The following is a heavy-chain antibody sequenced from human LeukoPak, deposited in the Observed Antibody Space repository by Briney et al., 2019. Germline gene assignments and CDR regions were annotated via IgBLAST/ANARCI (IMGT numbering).Heavy chain of an antibody. J-gene: IGHJ4*02. V-gene: IGHV4-34*01. CDR1: GGSFSGYY. CDR2: INHSGST. D-gene: IGHD2-15*01. Sequence: SETLSLTCAVYGGSFSGYYWSWIRQPLGKGLEWIGEINHSGSTNYNPSLKSRVTISVDTSKNQFSLKPSSVTAADTAVYYCARVCSGGSCYPYYFDYWGQGTLVTVSS. CDR3: ARVCSGGSCYPYYFDY.